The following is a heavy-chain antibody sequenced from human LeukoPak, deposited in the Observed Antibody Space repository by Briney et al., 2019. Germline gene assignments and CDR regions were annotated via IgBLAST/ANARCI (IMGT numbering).Heavy chain of an antibody. D-gene: IGHD3-10*01. CDR3: ATSRGVIAPDAFDI. J-gene: IGHJ3*02. CDR2: ISYDGSNK. V-gene: IGHV3-30*04. CDR1: GFTFSSYA. Sequence: GGSLRLSCAASGFTFSSYAMHWVRQAPGKGVEWVAVISYDGSNKYYADSVKGRFTISRDNSKNTLYLQMNSLRAEDTAVYYCATSRGVIAPDAFDIWGQGTMVTVSS.